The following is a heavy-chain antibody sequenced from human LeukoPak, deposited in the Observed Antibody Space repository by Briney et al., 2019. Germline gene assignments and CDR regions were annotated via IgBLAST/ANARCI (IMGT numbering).Heavy chain of an antibody. J-gene: IGHJ4*02. CDR1: GFTFSSYS. Sequence: PGGSLRLSCAASGFTFSSYSMNWVRQAPGKGLEWVSYISSSSSTIYYADSVKGRFTISRDNAKNSLYLQMNSLRAEDTAVYYCARDHSSSWYSDGDYWGQGTLVTVSS. CDR3: ARDHSSSWYSDGDY. CDR2: ISSSSSTI. V-gene: IGHV3-48*04. D-gene: IGHD6-13*01.